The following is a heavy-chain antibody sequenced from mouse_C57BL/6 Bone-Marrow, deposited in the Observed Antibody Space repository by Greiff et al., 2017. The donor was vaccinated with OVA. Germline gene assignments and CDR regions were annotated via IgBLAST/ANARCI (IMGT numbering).Heavy chain of an antibody. CDR1: GYAFSSSW. V-gene: IGHV1-82*01. CDR2: IYPGDGDT. CDR3: ARLRRVDY. Sequence: VQRVESGPELVKPGASVKISCKASGYAFSSSWMNWVKQRPGKGLEWIGRIYPGDGDTNYNGKFKGKATLTADKSSSTAYMQLSSLTSEDSAVYFCARLRRVDYWGQDTTLTVSS. J-gene: IGHJ2*01. D-gene: IGHD2-12*01.